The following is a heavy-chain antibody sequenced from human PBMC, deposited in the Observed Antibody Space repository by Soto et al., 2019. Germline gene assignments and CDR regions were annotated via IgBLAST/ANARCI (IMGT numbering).Heavy chain of an antibody. Sequence: GASVKVSCKASGYTFTSYGISWVRQAPGQGLEWMGWISAYNGNTNYAQKLQGRVTMTTDTSTSTAYKELRSLRSDDTAVYFCARVPAATIYYYYYGMDVWGQGTTVTVSS. D-gene: IGHD2-2*01. CDR2: ISAYNGNT. V-gene: IGHV1-18*01. J-gene: IGHJ6*02. CDR1: GYTFTSYG. CDR3: ARVPAATIYYYYYGMDV.